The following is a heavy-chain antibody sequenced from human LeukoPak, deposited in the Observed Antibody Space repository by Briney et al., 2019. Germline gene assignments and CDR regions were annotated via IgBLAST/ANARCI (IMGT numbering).Heavy chain of an antibody. V-gene: IGHV4-34*01. CDR2: INHSGST. Sequence: PSETLSLTCAVYGGSFSNYYWRWIRQPPGKGLEWIGEINHSGSTDFNPSLKSRVTISVDKSKNQFSLKLTSVTAADTAVYYCARVDWYEGLDYWGQGTLVTVSS. CDR1: GGSFSNYY. J-gene: IGHJ4*02. D-gene: IGHD2-21*01. CDR3: ARVDWYEGLDY.